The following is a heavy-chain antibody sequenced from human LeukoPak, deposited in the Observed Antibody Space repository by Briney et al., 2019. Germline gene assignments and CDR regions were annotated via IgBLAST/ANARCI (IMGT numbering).Heavy chain of an antibody. V-gene: IGHV1-69*04. Sequence: ASVKVSCKASGGTFSSYATSWVRQAPGQGLEWMGRIIPILGIANYAQKFQGRVTITADKSTSTAYMELSSLRSDDTAVYYCARDGFTVTITMDVWGKGTTVTVSS. D-gene: IGHD4-11*01. J-gene: IGHJ6*04. CDR2: IIPILGIA. CDR1: GGTFSSYA. CDR3: ARDGFTVTITMDV.